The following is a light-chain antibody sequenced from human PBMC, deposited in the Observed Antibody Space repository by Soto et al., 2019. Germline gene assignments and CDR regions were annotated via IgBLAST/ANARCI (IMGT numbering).Light chain of an antibody. V-gene: IGKV3-15*01. CDR1: QSVSSSY. J-gene: IGKJ5*01. CDR2: GAS. Sequence: VLTQSPGTLSLSPGERATLSCRASQSVSSSYLAWYQQKPGQAPRLLICGASTRATGIPARFSGSGSGTEFTLTISSLQSEDFAVYYCQQYNNWPPITFGQGTRLENK. CDR3: QQYNNWPPIT.